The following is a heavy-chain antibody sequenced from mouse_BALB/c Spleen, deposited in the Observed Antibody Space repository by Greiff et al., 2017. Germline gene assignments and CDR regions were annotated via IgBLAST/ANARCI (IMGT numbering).Heavy chain of an antibody. J-gene: IGHJ4*01. Sequence: EVQLVESGGGLVKPGGSLKLSCAASGFTFSSYAMSWVRQSPEKRLEWVAEISSGGSYTYYPDTVTGRFTISRDNAKNTLYLEMSSLRSEDTAMYYCARARPHYYAMDYWGQGTSVTVSS. CDR1: GFTFSSYA. CDR3: ARARPHYYAMDY. CDR2: ISSGGSYT. V-gene: IGHV5-9-4*01.